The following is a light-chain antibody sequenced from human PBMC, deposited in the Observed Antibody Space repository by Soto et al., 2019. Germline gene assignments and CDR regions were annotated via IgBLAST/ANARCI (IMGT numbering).Light chain of an antibody. CDR1: QSVSSSY. Sequence: EIVLTHPPGTLSLSPGERATLSCRASQSVSSSYLAWYQQKPGQAPRLLIYGASSRATGIPDRFSGSGSGTDFTLAISRLEPEDFAVYYCQQYGSSPGLTFGGGTNVEIK. CDR2: GAS. J-gene: IGKJ4*01. V-gene: IGKV3-20*01. CDR3: QQYGSSPGLT.